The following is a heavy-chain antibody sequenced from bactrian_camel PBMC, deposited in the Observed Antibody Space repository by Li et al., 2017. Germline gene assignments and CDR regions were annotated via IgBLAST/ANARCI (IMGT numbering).Heavy chain of an antibody. D-gene: IGHD1*01. CDR3: ASGAIYNCRPDGPGWNRSGHY. J-gene: IGHJ4*01. CDR2: IDRDGIQT. Sequence: HVQLVESGGGSVHAGGSLRLSCAAYGYTRSNYCMGWFRQGTGKEREGVATIDRDGIQTYTDSVKGRFTISKDNAKNILYLQMDSLQPQDTGMYYCASGAIYNCRPDGPGWNRSGHYWGQGTQVTVSS. CDR1: GYTRSNYC. V-gene: IGHV3S1*01.